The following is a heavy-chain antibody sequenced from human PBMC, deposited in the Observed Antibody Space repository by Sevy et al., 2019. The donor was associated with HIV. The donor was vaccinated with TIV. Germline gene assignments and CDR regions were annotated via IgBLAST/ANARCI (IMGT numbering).Heavy chain of an antibody. CDR2: ISGSGGST. Sequence: GGSLRLSCAASGFTFSSYTMSWVRQAPGKGLEWVSAISGSGGSTYYADSVKGRFTISRDNSKNTLYLQMNSLRAEDTAVYYCAKPLFREPGMDVWGQGTTVTVSS. V-gene: IGHV3-23*01. D-gene: IGHD2-21*01. CDR3: AKPLFREPGMDV. CDR1: GFTFSSYT. J-gene: IGHJ6*02.